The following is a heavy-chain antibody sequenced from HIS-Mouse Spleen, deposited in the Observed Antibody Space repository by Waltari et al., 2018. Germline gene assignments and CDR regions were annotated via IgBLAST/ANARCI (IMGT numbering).Heavy chain of an antibody. CDR2: IYYSGST. D-gene: IGHD6-13*01. Sequence: QLQLQESGPGLVKPSETLSLTCTVSGGSISSSSYYWGWIRQPPGKGLEWIGSIYYSGSTYDNPARKSRVTISVDTSKNQFSLKLSSVTAADTAVYYCAREIPYSSSWYDWYFDLWGRGTLVTVSS. CDR3: AREIPYSSSWYDWYFDL. CDR1: GGSISSSSYY. V-gene: IGHV4-39*07. J-gene: IGHJ2*01.